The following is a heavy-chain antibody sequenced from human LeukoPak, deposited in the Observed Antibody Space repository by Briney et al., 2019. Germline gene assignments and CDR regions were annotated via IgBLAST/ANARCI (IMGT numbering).Heavy chain of an antibody. J-gene: IGHJ4*02. Sequence: SETLSLTCAVSGGSVSMGNWWSWVRQPPGKGLEWIGYIYYSGSTNYNPSLKSRVTISVDTSKNQFSLKLSSVTAADTAVYYCARQDGEYPLYYFDYWGQGTLVTVSS. CDR2: IYYSGST. CDR3: ARQDGEYPLYYFDY. CDR1: GGSVSMGNW. D-gene: IGHD4-17*01. V-gene: IGHV4-59*02.